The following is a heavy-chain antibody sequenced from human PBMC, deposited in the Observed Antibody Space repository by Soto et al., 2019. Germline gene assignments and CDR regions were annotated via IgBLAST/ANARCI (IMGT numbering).Heavy chain of an antibody. J-gene: IGHJ4*02. CDR3: ARGGYFSDSSGPFSD. D-gene: IGHD3-22*01. CDR2: IYNTGST. Sequence: TLSLTCTVSGGSISSGDYYWSWIRQPPGKGLEWIAYIYNTGSTYYNPSLKSRVTISVDTSKNQFSLKLSSVTAADTAVYYCARGGYFSDSSGPFSDWGQGTLVTVSS. V-gene: IGHV4-30-4*01. CDR1: GGSISSGDYY.